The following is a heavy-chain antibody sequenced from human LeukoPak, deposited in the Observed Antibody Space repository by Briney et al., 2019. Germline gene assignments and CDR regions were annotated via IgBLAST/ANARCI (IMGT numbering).Heavy chain of an antibody. J-gene: IGHJ4*02. D-gene: IGHD1-26*01. CDR3: AKDGVGATSLDC. Sequence: PGGSLRLSCAASGFTFSSYWMHWVRQAPGKGLVWVSRINTDESSTSYADSVKGRFTISRDNAKNTLYLRMNSLRAEDTAVYYCAKDGVGATSLDCWGQGTLVTVSS. CDR1: GFTFSSYW. CDR2: INTDESST. V-gene: IGHV3-74*01.